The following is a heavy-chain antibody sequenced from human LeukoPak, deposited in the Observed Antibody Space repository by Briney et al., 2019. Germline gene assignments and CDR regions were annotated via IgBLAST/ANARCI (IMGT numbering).Heavy chain of an antibody. Sequence: SETLSLTCTVSGGSISSGGYYWSWIRQPPGKGLEWIGEINHSGSTNYNPSLKSRVTISVDTSKNQFSLKLSSVTAADTAVYYCATGDCSGGSCPGASDYWGQGTLVTVSS. CDR3: ATGDCSGGSCPGASDY. CDR2: INHSGST. V-gene: IGHV4-39*07. J-gene: IGHJ4*02. CDR1: GGSISSGGYY. D-gene: IGHD2-15*01.